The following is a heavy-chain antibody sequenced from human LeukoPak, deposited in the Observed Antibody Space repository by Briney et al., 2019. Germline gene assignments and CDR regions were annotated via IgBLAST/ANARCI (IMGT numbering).Heavy chain of an antibody. J-gene: IGHJ3*02. Sequence: PGGSLRLSCSASGFIFSTYAMTWVRQAPGKGLEWVSVISGSGGTTAYADSVKGRFSISRDNSKSTLSLQMNSLRAEDTAIYYCAKNEGTAAAGAGDAFDIWGQGTMVTVSS. CDR2: ISGSGGTT. CDR1: GFIFSTYA. CDR3: AKNEGTAAAGAGDAFDI. D-gene: IGHD6-13*01. V-gene: IGHV3-23*01.